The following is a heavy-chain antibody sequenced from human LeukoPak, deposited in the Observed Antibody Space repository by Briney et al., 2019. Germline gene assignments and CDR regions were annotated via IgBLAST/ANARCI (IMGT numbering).Heavy chain of an antibody. CDR1: GGSFSGYY. Sequence: SETLSLTCAVYGGSFSGYYWSWIRQPPGKGLEWIGEINHSGSTSYNPSLKSRVTISVDTSKNQFSLKLSSVTAADTAVYYCARAPVWAYGMDVWGQGTTVSVSS. CDR3: ARAPVWAYGMDV. D-gene: IGHD7-27*01. V-gene: IGHV4-34*01. CDR2: INHSGST. J-gene: IGHJ6*02.